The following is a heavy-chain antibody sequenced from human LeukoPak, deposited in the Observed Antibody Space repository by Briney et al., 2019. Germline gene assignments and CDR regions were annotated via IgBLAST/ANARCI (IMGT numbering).Heavy chain of an antibody. D-gene: IGHD3-10*01. J-gene: IGHJ4*02. V-gene: IGHV3-7*05. Sequence: GGSLRLSCAASGFTFSTYWMSWVPQAPGKGPEWVPNIKKDGSEKYYVDSVKGRFTISRDNAKTSLYLQMNSLRAEDTAMYYCARDAGSGSLFDYWGQGTLVTVSS. CDR3: ARDAGSGSLFDY. CDR2: IKKDGSEK. CDR1: GFTFSTYW.